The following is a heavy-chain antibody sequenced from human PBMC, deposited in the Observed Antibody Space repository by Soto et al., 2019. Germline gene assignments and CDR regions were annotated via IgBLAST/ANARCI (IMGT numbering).Heavy chain of an antibody. V-gene: IGHV4-39*01. D-gene: IGHD6-19*01. CDR2: IYHSGST. CDR1: AGSISSSSYY. J-gene: IGHJ4*02. Sequence: SQTLSLPCTVSAGSISSSSYYWCWIRHPPGKGLEWIGSIYHSGSTLDNPSLKSRVTRSIDTSKNQFSLKLSSVTAADTAVYYCARPARQGTVAGDYWGQGILVTVSS. CDR3: ARPARQGTVAGDY.